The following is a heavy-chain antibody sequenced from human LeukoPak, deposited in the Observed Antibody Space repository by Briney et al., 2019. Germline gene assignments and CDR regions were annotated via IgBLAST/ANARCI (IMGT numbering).Heavy chain of an antibody. Sequence: GGSLRLSCATSGFTFSSYGMHWVRQAPGKGLEWVAFVRYDGSNKYYADSVKGRFTISRDNSKNTLYLRMNSLRVEDTAVYYCAKDSVVVVIGPLGYWGQGTLVTVSS. CDR3: AKDSVVVVIGPLGY. J-gene: IGHJ4*02. CDR1: GFTFSSYG. V-gene: IGHV3-30*02. D-gene: IGHD2-21*01. CDR2: VRYDGSNK.